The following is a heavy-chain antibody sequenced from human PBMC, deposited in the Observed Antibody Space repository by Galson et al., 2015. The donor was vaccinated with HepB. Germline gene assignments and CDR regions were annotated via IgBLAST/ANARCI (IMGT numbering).Heavy chain of an antibody. CDR2: ITADSSNP. Sequence: SVKVSCKASGDTFTPYTMHWVRQAPGQRLEWMGWITADSSNPKYSQKLQGRVTFTRDTSASTAYMELSSLRSEDTAVYYCATQRNHGSPLDYWGQGTLVIVSS. D-gene: IGHD3-10*01. J-gene: IGHJ4*02. CDR3: ATQRNHGSPLDY. V-gene: IGHV1-3*01. CDR1: GDTFTPYT.